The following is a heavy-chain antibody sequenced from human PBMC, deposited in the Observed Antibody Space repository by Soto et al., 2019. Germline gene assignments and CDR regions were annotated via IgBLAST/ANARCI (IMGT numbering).Heavy chain of an antibody. D-gene: IGHD2-15*01. V-gene: IGHV3-23*01. Sequence: EVQLLESGGGLVQPGGSLRLSCAASGFTFSTYAMSWVRQAPGKGLEWVSLINDSGDTTYYADSVKGRFTISRDNSKNTLYLQMNSLRADDTALYYCARGRISTWYDFWGQGTLVTVSS. CDR2: INDSGDTT. CDR1: GFTFSTYA. CDR3: ARGRISTWYDF. J-gene: IGHJ5*01.